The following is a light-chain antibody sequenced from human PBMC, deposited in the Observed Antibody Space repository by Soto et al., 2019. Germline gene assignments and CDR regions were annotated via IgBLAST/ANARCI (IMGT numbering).Light chain of an antibody. CDR2: EVT. J-gene: IGLJ3*02. Sequence: QSVLTQPASVSGSPGQSITISCTGGSSDVGGYNLVSWFQHHPGKAPKLIIYEVTKRPSGLSTRFSGSRSGNTASLTISGLQAEDEADYYCCSYAATNTWVFGGGTKLTVL. V-gene: IGLV2-23*02. CDR3: CSYAATNTWV. CDR1: SSDVGGYNL.